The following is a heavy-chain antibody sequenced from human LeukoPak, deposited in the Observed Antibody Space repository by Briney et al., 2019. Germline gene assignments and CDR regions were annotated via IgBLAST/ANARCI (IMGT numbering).Heavy chain of an antibody. Sequence: HSGGSLRLSCAASGFTFSDHYMDWVRQAPGKGLEWVGRIRNKANSYTTQYAASVKGRFTISRDDSKNSLYLQMNSLGTEDTAVYYCGRGQPHGSGWFLDSWGQGILVTVSS. J-gene: IGHJ4*02. CDR3: GRGQPHGSGWFLDS. CDR2: IRNKANSYTT. D-gene: IGHD6-19*01. V-gene: IGHV3-72*01. CDR1: GFTFSDHY.